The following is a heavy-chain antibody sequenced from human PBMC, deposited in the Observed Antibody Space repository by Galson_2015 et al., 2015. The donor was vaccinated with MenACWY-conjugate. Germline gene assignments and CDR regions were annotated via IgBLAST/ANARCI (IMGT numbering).Heavy chain of an antibody. CDR1: GDSVSSHTAA. V-gene: IGHV6-1*01. Sequence: CAISGDSVSSHTAAWNWIRQSPSRGLEWLGRTYYRPKWYNDYAVSVKSRITINPDTSKNQFSLQLNSVTPDDTAVYYCARTATAFDYWGQGTVVTVSS. CDR2: TYYRPKWYN. J-gene: IGHJ4*02. CDR3: ARTATAFDY. D-gene: IGHD5-18*01.